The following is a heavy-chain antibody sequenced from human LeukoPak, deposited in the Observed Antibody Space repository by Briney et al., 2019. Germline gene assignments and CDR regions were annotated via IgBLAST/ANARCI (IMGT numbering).Heavy chain of an antibody. V-gene: IGHV1-2*02. D-gene: IGHD6-19*01. CDR3: AREYSSGWCVFDY. Sequence: ASVKVSCKASGYTFTSYGISWVRQAPGQGLEWMGWINPNSGGTNYAQKFQGRVTMTRDTSISTAYMELSRPRSDDTAVYYCAREYSSGWCVFDYWGQGTLVTVSS. J-gene: IGHJ4*02. CDR1: GYTFTSYG. CDR2: INPNSGGT.